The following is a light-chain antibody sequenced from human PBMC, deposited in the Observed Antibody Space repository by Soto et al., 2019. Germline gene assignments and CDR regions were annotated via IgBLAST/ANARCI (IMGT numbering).Light chain of an antibody. Sequence: ELVLTHSPATLSLSPGERATLSCRASQSVSSYLAWYQQKPGQAPRLLIYDASNRATGIPARFSGSGSGTDFTLTISSLEPEDFAVYYCQQRSNWSITFGQGTRLEIK. V-gene: IGKV3-11*01. CDR2: DAS. CDR1: QSVSSY. J-gene: IGKJ5*01. CDR3: QQRSNWSIT.